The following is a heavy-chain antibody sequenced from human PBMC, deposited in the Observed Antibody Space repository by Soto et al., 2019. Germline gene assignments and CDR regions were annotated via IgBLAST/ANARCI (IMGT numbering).Heavy chain of an antibody. CDR3: ATQYNGYGDYSPALDAFDI. CDR1: GYTLTELS. J-gene: IGHJ3*02. CDR2: FDPEDGET. V-gene: IGHV1-24*01. D-gene: IGHD4-17*01. Sequence: QVQLVQSGAEVKKPGASVKVSCKVSGYTLTELSMHWVRQAPGKGLEWMGGFDPEDGETIYAQKFQGRVTMTEDTSTDTAYMELSSLRSEDTAVYYCATQYNGYGDYSPALDAFDIWGQGTMVTVSS.